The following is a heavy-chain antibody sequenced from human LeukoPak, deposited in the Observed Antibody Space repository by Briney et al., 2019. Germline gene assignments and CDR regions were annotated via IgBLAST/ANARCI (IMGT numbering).Heavy chain of an antibody. J-gene: IGHJ4*02. CDR2: VYHSGNA. Sequence: PSETLSLTCTVSGYSISSGYFWGWVRQPPGKGLEWIGSVYHSGNAYYNPSLKSRVTISVDTSKNQFSLRLTSVAAADTAIYYCARVYYHGSGSNFFDYWGQGTLVTVSS. D-gene: IGHD3-10*01. CDR3: ARVYYHGSGSNFFDY. CDR1: GYSISSGYF. V-gene: IGHV4-38-2*02.